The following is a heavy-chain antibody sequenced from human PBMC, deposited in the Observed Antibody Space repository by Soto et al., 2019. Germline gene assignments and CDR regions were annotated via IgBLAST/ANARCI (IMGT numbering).Heavy chain of an antibody. CDR1: GFTFSSYG. CDR3: ARDIGNLDAFDY. CDR2: IWYDGSNK. D-gene: IGHD1-7*01. Sequence: GGSLRLSCAASGFTFSSYGMHWVRQAPGKGLEWVAVIWYDGSNKYYADSVKGRFTISRDNSKNTLYLQMNSLRAEDTAVYYCARDIGNLDAFDYWGQGTLVTVPS. J-gene: IGHJ4*02. V-gene: IGHV3-33*01.